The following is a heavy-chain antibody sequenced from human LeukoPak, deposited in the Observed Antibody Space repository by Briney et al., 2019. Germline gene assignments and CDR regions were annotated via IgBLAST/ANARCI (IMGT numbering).Heavy chain of an antibody. D-gene: IGHD4-17*01. V-gene: IGHV3-49*03. CDR3: TGTVDYGDYAVGAMDY. CDR2: IRSKAYGGTT. J-gene: IGHJ4*02. Sequence: GGSLRLSCTASGFTFGDYAMSWFRQAPGKGLEWVAFIRSKAYGGTTEYAASVKGRFTISREDSKSIAYLRMNSLKTEDTAVYYCTGTVDYGDYAVGAMDYWGQGTLVTVSS. CDR1: GFTFGDYA.